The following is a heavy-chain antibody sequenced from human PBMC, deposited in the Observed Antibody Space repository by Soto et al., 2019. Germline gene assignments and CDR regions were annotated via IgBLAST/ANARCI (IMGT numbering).Heavy chain of an antibody. Sequence: SETLSLTCPVSGCSISSDGDYYRWSWIRQHPGKGLEWIGYIYDSGSPYYHPSLESRVTVSVDTSKNQFSLKLSSLTAADTAVYYCARVRENYFDSWGQG. CDR2: IYDSGSP. CDR3: ARVRENYFDS. J-gene: IGHJ4*02. V-gene: IGHV4-31*03. CDR1: GCSISSDGDYYR.